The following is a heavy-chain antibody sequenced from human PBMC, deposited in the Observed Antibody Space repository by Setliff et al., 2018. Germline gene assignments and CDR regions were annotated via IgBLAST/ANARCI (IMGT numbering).Heavy chain of an antibody. D-gene: IGHD3-10*01. V-gene: IGHV4-59*01. CDR2: IHYSGST. J-gene: IGHJ4*02. CDR3: ARSLGSGSYYNSRPFYSDY. Sequence: SETLSLTCTVSGGSISTYYWSWIRQPPEKDLEWIAYIHYSGSTNQNPSLKSRVTISVDTSKNQFSLKMSSMTAADTAVYFCARSLGSGSYYNSRPFYSDYWGQGTLVTV. CDR1: GGSISTYY.